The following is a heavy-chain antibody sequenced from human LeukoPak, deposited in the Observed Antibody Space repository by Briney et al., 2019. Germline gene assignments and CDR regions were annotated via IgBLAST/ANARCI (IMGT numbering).Heavy chain of an antibody. V-gene: IGHV1-46*01. Sequence: ASVKVSCTASGYTFTSNYIHWVRQAPGQGLEWMGMIYPRDGSTSYAQKFQGRVTVTRDTSTSTVHMELSGLRSEDTAVYYCARDQEGFDYWGQGTLITVSS. J-gene: IGHJ4*02. CDR1: GYTFTSNY. CDR3: ARDQEGFDY. CDR2: IYPRDGST.